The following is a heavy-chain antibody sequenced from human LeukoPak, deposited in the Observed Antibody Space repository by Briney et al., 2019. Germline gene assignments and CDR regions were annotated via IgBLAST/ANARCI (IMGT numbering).Heavy chain of an antibody. CDR1: GFTVSSNY. V-gene: IGHV3-66*02. J-gene: IGHJ4*02. D-gene: IGHD2-2*01. CDR2: IYSGGST. Sequence: GGSLRLSCAASGFTVSSNYMSWVRQAPGKGLEWVSAIYSGGSTYYADSVKGRFTISRDNSKNTLYLQMNSLRAEDTAVYYCARYGCSSTSCSNDYWGQGTLFTVSS. CDR3: ARYGCSSTSCSNDY.